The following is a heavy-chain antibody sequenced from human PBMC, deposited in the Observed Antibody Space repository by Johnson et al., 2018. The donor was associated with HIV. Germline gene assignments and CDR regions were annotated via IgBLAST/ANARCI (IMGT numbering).Heavy chain of an antibody. V-gene: IGHV3-7*01. CDR1: GFTFSSYW. J-gene: IGHJ3*02. Sequence: VQLVESGGGLVQPGGSLRLSCAASGFTFSSYWMSWVRQAPGKGLEWVANIKQDGSEKYYVDSVKGRFTISRDNAKNSLYLQMNSLRAEDTAVYYCARGDSSGWDAFDIWGRGTLVTVSS. D-gene: IGHD6-19*01. CDR2: IKQDGSEK. CDR3: ARGDSSGWDAFDI.